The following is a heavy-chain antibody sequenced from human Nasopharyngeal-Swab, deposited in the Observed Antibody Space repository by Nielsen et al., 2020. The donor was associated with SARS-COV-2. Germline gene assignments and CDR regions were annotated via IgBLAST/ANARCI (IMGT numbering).Heavy chain of an antibody. V-gene: IGHV3-30-3*01. CDR3: ARDRGAVAGFDY. Sequence: GESLKIPCAASGFNFSSYAMHWVRPAPGKGLEWGAVISYDGSNKYYADSVKGRFTISRDNSKNTLYLQMNSLRAEDTAVYYCARDRGAVAGFDYWGQGTLVTVSS. J-gene: IGHJ4*02. CDR2: ISYDGSNK. D-gene: IGHD6-19*01. CDR1: GFNFSSYA.